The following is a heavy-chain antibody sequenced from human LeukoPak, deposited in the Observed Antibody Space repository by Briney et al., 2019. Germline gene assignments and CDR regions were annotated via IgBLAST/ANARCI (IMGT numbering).Heavy chain of an antibody. CDR2: IYTSGST. Sequence: PSETLSLTCTVSGGSISSYYWSWIRQPAGKGLEWIGRIYTSGSTNYNPSLKSRVTMSVDTSKNQFSLKLSSVTAADTAVYYCARDYYGSGSYYQDYWGQGTLVTVSS. V-gene: IGHV4-4*07. CDR3: ARDYYGSGSYYQDY. D-gene: IGHD3-10*01. J-gene: IGHJ4*02. CDR1: GGSISSYY.